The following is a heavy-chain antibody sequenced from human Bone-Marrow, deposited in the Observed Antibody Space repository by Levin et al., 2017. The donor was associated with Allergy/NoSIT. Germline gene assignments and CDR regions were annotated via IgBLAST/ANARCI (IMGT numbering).Heavy chain of an antibody. D-gene: IGHD3-3*01. J-gene: IGHJ6*02. Sequence: GGSLRLSCEVSGGTFNKNAFTWVRQAPGQGLEWMGEIIPMFGTPTYAPTFKGRISITADESTSTVYMELSRLRSEDTALYYCARDQYDDDYFYYGLDVWGQGTTVTVSS. CDR3: ARDQYDDDYFYYGLDV. CDR1: GGTFNKNA. CDR2: IIPMFGTP. V-gene: IGHV1-69*01.